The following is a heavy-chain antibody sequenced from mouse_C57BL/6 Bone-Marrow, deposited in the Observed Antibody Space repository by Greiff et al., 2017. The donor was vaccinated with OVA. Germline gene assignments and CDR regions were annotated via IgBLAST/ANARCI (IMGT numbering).Heavy chain of an antibody. CDR3: ARSGSSPYWYFDV. Sequence: EVHLVESGGGLVKPGGSLKLSCAASGFTFSDYGMHWVRQAPEKGLEWVAYISSGSSTIYYADTVKGRFTISRDNAKNTLFLQMTSLRSEDTAMYYCARSGSSPYWYFDVWGTGTTVTVSS. D-gene: IGHD1-1*01. V-gene: IGHV5-17*01. CDR1: GFTFSDYG. J-gene: IGHJ1*03. CDR2: ISSGSSTI.